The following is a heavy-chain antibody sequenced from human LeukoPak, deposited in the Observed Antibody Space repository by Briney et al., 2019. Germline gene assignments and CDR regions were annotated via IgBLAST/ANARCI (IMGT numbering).Heavy chain of an antibody. CDR2: IYYSGST. CDR3: ARDGSGYCRGGSCLGFDY. J-gene: IGHJ4*02. CDR1: GGSISSGGYY. V-gene: IGHV4-31*03. Sequence: PSETLSLTYTVSGGSISSGGYYWSWIRQHPGKGLEWIGYIYYSGSTYYNPSLNSRVTISVDTSKNQFSLKLSSVTAADTAVYHCARDGSGYCRGGSCLGFDYWGQGTLVTVSS. D-gene: IGHD2-15*01.